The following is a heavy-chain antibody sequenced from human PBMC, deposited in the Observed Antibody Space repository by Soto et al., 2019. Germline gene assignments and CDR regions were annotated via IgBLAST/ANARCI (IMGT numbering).Heavy chain of an antibody. CDR3: ARDGPPLFD. CDR1: GYTFTSYA. D-gene: IGHD3-10*02. J-gene: IGHJ4*02. CDR2: IRAYNGNT. Sequence: QVQLVQSGAEVKKPGASVKVSCQASGYTFTSYAISWVRQAPGQGLEWMGWIRAYNGNTNYAKKLQGRVTMTTDTSTSTANMELRSLRSDYTAVYYCARDGPPLFDWGQGTLVTVAS. V-gene: IGHV1-18*01.